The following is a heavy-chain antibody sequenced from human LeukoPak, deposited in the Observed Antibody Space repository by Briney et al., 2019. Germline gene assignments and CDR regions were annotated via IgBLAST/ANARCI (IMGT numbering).Heavy chain of an antibody. D-gene: IGHD1-7*01. CDR1: GGTFSSYA. J-gene: IGHJ6*03. V-gene: IGHV1-69*05. Sequence: WASVKVSCKASGGTFSSYAISWVRQAPGQGLEWMGGIIPIFGTANYAQKFQGRVTITTDESTSTAYMELSSLRSEDTAVYYCARVDRGVTGTTAPYYYYYMDVWGKGTTVTVSS. CDR2: IIPIFGTA. CDR3: ARVDRGVTGTTAPYYYYYMDV.